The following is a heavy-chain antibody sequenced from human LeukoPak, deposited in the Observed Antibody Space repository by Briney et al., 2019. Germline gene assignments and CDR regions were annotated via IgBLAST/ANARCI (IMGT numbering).Heavy chain of an antibody. CDR2: INPSGGST. CDR1: IYTFTSYY. J-gene: IGHJ4*02. V-gene: IGHV1-46*01. D-gene: IGHD3-22*01. Sequence: ASVKVSCKSCIYTFTSYYMHWVRQAPGQGLEWMGIINPSGGSTSYAQKFQGRETMTRDTSTSTVYMELSSLRSEDTAVYYCARDFWDSSGSFDYWGQGTLVTVSS. CDR3: ARDFWDSSGSFDY.